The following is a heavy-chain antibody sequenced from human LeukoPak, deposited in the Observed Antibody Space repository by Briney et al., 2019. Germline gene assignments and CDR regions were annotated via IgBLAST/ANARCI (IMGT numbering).Heavy chain of an antibody. V-gene: IGHV4-61*02. CDR3: ARNYYYYMDV. CDR2: IYTSGST. CDR1: GGSISSGSYY. J-gene: IGHJ6*03. Sequence: SETLSLTCTVSGGSISSGSYYWSWIRQPAGKGLEWIGRIYTSGSTNYNPSLKSRVTISVDTSKNQFSLKLSSVTATDTAVYYCARNYYYYMDVWGKGTTVTVSS.